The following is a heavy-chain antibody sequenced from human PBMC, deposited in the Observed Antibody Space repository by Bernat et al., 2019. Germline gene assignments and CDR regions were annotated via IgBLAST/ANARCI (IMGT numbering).Heavy chain of an antibody. CDR3: AREPTVTTDWYFDL. CDR1: GFTFSSYA. J-gene: IGHJ2*01. V-gene: IGHV3-30-3*01. D-gene: IGHD4-17*01. CDR2: ISYDGSNK. Sequence: QVQLVESGGGVVQPGRSLRLSCAASGFTFSSYAMHWVRQAPGKGLEWVAVISYDGSNKYYADSVKGRFTISRDNSKNTLYLQMNSLRAEDTAVYYCAREPTVTTDWYFDLWGRGTLDTVSS.